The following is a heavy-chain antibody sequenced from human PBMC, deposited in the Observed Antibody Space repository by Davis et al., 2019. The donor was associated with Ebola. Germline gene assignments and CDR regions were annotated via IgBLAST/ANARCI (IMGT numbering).Heavy chain of an antibody. J-gene: IGHJ6*02. CDR3: ATRTSWYYYYGMDV. V-gene: IGHV1-58*01. Sequence: VKVSCKASGFTFTSSAVQWVRQARGQRLEWIGWIVVGSGNTNYAQKFQERVTITRDMSTSTAYMELSSLRSEDTAVYYCATRTSWYYYYGMDVWGQGTTVTVS. D-gene: IGHD2-2*01. CDR1: GFTFTSSA. CDR2: IVVGSGNT.